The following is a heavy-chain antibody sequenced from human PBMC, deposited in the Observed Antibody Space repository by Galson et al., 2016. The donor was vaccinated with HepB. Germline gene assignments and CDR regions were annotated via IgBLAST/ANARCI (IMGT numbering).Heavy chain of an antibody. CDR2: TYYRSKWYN. CDR3: VEQRKGAPYGMDV. Sequence: CAISGDSVPSNSAAWNWIRQSPSRGLGWLGRTYYRSKWYNDYAVSVKSRIIVNPDTSKNQFSLQLNSVTPEDTAVYYCVEQRKGAPYGMDVWGQGTTVTVSS. V-gene: IGHV6-1*01. D-gene: IGHD1/OR15-1a*01. CDR1: GDSVPSNSAA. J-gene: IGHJ6*02.